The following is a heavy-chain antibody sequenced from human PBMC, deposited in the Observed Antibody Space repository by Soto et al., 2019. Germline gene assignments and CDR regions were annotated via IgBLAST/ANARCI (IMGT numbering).Heavy chain of an antibody. V-gene: IGHV3-15*01. D-gene: IGHD7-27*01. CDR1: GFTFSNAW. J-gene: IGHJ3*02. CDR2: IKSKTDGGTT. Sequence: GGSLRLSCAASGFTFSNAWMSWVRQAPGKGLEWVGRIKSKTDGGTTDYAPPVKGRFTISRDDSKHTPYLQMNSLKTVDTAVYSSTSYSWGFLYAAAFDIWGQGTLVTVSS. CDR3: TSYSWGFLYAAAFDI.